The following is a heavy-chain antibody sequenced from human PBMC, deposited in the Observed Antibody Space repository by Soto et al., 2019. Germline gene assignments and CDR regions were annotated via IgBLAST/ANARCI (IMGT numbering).Heavy chain of an antibody. Sequence: PGGSLRLSCAASGFTLRHARMSWVRQAPGKGLEWVGRVESKSDGGTTDFAAPVKGRFTISRDDSETTLYLQMNSLKAEDTAVYYCTTELQWLAWGQGTMVTVSS. CDR3: TTELQWLA. CDR2: VESKSDGGTT. J-gene: IGHJ3*01. CDR1: GFTLRHAR. D-gene: IGHD6-19*01. V-gene: IGHV3-15*04.